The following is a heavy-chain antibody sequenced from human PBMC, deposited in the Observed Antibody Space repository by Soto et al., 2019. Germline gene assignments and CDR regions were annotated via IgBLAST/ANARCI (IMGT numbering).Heavy chain of an antibody. V-gene: IGHV4-28*01. CDR3: ARTISRGVTTLDY. CDR1: GYSISSSNW. J-gene: IGHJ4*02. D-gene: IGHD4-17*01. Sequence: SETLSLTCAVSGYSISSSNWWGWIRQPPGKGLEWIGYIYYSGSTYYNPSLKSRVTMSVDTSKNQFSLKLSSVTAVDTAVYYCARTISRGVTTLDYWGQGTLVTVSS. CDR2: IYYSGST.